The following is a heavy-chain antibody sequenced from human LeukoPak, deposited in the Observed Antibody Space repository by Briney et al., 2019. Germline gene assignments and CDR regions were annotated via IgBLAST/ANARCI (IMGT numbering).Heavy chain of an antibody. CDR1: GFTFDDYA. CDR3: AKDLAATRFDY. V-gene: IGHV3-9*01. D-gene: IGHD1-26*01. J-gene: IGHJ4*02. CDR2: ITWNSGNI. Sequence: SLRLSCEASGFTFDDYAMHWVRQAPGKGLEWVSGITWNSGNIGYADSVKGRFTVSRDNSKNTLYLQMNSLRAEDTAVYYCAKDLAATRFDYWGQGTLVTVSS.